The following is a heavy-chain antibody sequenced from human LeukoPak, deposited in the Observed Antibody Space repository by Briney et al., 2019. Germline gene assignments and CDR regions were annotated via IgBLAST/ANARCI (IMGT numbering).Heavy chain of an antibody. Sequence: SETLSLTCTVSGYSISSGYYWGWIRQPPGKGLEWIGSIYHSGSTYYNPSLKSRVTISVDTSKNQFSLKLSSVTAADTAVYYCARRGWDYGDYVVLDYWGQGTLVTVSS. CDR1: GYSISSGYY. D-gene: IGHD4-17*01. V-gene: IGHV4-38-2*02. CDR2: IYHSGST. CDR3: ARRGWDYGDYVVLDY. J-gene: IGHJ4*02.